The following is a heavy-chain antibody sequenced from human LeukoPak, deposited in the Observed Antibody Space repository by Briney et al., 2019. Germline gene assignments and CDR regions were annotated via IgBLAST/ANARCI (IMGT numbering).Heavy chain of an antibody. CDR3: ARGGTHSTLFDY. V-gene: IGHV1-69*05. J-gene: IGHJ4*02. CDR2: IIPIFGTA. CDR1: GGTFSSYA. Sequence: GASVKVSCKASGGTFSSYAISWARQAPGQGLEWMGGIIPIFGTANYAQKFQGRVTITTDESTSTAYMELSSLRSEDTAVYYCARGGTHSTLFDYWGQGTLVTVSS. D-gene: IGHD2-2*01.